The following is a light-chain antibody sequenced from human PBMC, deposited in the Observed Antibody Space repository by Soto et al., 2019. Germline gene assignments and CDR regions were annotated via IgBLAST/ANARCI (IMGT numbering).Light chain of an antibody. Sequence: QLVLTQSPSASASLGSSVKLTCTLSSGNSSYAIAWHQQPPEKGTRCLMKLNSDGSHFKGDGIPDRFSGSSSGAERYLTISSLQSEDEADYYGQTWGTGLGVFGGGTKVTVL. J-gene: IGLJ3*02. CDR3: QTWGTGLGV. CDR1: SGNSSYA. V-gene: IGLV4-69*01. CDR2: LNSDGSH.